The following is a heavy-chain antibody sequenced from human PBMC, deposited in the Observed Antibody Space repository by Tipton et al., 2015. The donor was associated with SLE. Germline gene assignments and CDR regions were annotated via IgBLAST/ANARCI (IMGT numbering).Heavy chain of an antibody. CDR2: ISSSRSTI. J-gene: IGHJ4*02. Sequence: SLRLSCAASGFTFSSYSMNWVRQAPGKGPEWVSYISSSRSTIYYADSVKGRFTISRDNAKNSLYLQMNSLRAEDTAVYYCARDLNSSLGYWGQGTLVTVSS. V-gene: IGHV3-48*01. CDR1: GFTFSSYS. CDR3: ARDLNSSLGY. D-gene: IGHD6-6*01.